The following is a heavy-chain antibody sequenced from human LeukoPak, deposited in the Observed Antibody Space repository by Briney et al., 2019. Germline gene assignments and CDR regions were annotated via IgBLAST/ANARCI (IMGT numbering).Heavy chain of an antibody. CDR1: GLTFSNYA. Sequence: GGSLRLSCAASGLTFSNYAMSWVRQAPGKGLEWVSGISDSGGSTYYADSVKGRFTISRDNAKNTLYLQMNSLRVEDTAVYYCARGGPAAGLSDFDYWGQGTLVTVSS. J-gene: IGHJ4*02. CDR3: ARGGPAAGLSDFDY. V-gene: IGHV3-23*01. D-gene: IGHD6-13*01. CDR2: ISDSGGST.